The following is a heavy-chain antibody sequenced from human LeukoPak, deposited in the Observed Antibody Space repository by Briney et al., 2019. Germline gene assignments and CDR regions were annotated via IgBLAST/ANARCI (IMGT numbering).Heavy chain of an antibody. CDR2: INHSGST. CDR3: ARAQYGH. D-gene: IGHD2/OR15-2a*01. J-gene: IGHJ4*02. CDR1: GFTFSSYA. V-gene: IGHV4-34*01. Sequence: PGGSLRLSCAASGFTFSSYAMHWVRQPPGKGLEWIGEINHSGSTNYSPSLKSRVTISVDTSKNQFSLKLSSVTAADTAVYYCARAQYGHWGQGTLVTVSS.